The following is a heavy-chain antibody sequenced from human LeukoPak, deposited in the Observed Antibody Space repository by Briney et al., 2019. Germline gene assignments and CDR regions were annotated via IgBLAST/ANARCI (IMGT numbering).Heavy chain of an antibody. CDR3: ARLLRSSGYYLASRENWFDP. Sequence: SVKVSCKASGGTFSSYAISWVRQAPGQGLEWMGGIIPIFGTANYAQKFQGRVTITADESTSTAYMELSSLRSEDTAVYYCARLLRSSGYYLASRENWFDPWGQGTLVTVSS. D-gene: IGHD3-22*01. V-gene: IGHV1-69*13. CDR1: GGTFSSYA. CDR2: IIPIFGTA. J-gene: IGHJ5*02.